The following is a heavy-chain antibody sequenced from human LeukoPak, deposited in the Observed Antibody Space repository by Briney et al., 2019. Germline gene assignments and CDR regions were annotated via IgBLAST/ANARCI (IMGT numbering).Heavy chain of an antibody. Sequence: SETMSLTCAVYGGSFSGYYWSWIRQPPGKGLEWIGEINHSGSTNYNPSLKSRVTISVDTSKNQFSLKLSSVTAADTAVYYCASGELLSLDYWGQGTLVTVSS. V-gene: IGHV4-34*01. J-gene: IGHJ4*02. D-gene: IGHD3-10*01. CDR1: GGSFSGYY. CDR3: ASGELLSLDY. CDR2: INHSGST.